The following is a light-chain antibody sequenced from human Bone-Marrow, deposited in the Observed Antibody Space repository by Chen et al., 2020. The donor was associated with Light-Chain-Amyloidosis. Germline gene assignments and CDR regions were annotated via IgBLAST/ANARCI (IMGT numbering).Light chain of an antibody. J-gene: IGLJ3*02. CDR1: NIGSPR. V-gene: IGLV3-21*02. CDR3: QVWDRSSDRPV. CDR2: DDS. Sequence: YVLTQPSSVSVAPGHTATMACGGTNIGSPRVHCYQQTPGQAPLLVVYDDSDRPSGIPERLSGSNSGNTATLTISRVEAGDEADYYCQVWDRSSDRPVFGGGTKLTVL.